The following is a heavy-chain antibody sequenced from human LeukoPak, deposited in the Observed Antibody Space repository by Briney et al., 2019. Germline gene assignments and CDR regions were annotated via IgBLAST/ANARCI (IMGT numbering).Heavy chain of an antibody. CDR1: GGSISSYY. J-gene: IGHJ4*02. Sequence: SETLSLACTVSGGSISSYYWSWIRQPPGKGLEWIGYTYYSGSTNYNPSLKSRVTISVDTSKNQFSLKLSSVTAADTAVYYCARALGYCSGGSCYSGLGYWGQGTLVTVSS. D-gene: IGHD2-15*01. CDR3: ARALGYCSGGSCYSGLGY. CDR2: TYYSGST. V-gene: IGHV4-59*01.